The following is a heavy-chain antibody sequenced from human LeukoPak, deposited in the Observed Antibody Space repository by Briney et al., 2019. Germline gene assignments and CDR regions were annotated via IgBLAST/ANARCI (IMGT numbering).Heavy chain of an antibody. CDR1: GFTSSSYA. CDR3: AKDHYVSGRYDAFDI. V-gene: IGHV3-23*01. J-gene: IGHJ3*02. Sequence: PGGSLRLSCAASGFTSSSYAMSWVRQAPGEGLEWVSSITTSGSSTYYADSVKGRFTISRDNAKNTLYLQMNSLRAEDTAVYYCAKDHYVSGRYDAFDIWGQGTMVTVSS. D-gene: IGHD3-10*01. CDR2: ITTSGSST.